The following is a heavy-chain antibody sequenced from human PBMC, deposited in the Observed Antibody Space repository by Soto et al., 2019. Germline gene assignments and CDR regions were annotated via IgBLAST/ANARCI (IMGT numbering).Heavy chain of an antibody. CDR3: ARHLWGSSLYFYILTYPYYYYMDV. V-gene: IGHV4-39*01. CDR2: IYYSGST. CDR1: GGSISSSSYY. Sequence: SETLSLTCTVSGGSISSSSYYWGWIRQPPGKGLEWIGSIYYSGSTYYNPSLKSRVTISVDTSKNQFSLKLSPVTAADTAVYYCARHLWGSSLYFYILTYPYYYYMDVWGQGTTVPVSS. J-gene: IGHJ6*03. D-gene: IGHD3-9*01.